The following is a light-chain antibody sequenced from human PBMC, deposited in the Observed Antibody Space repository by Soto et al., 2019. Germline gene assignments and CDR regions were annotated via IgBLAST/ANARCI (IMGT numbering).Light chain of an antibody. V-gene: IGKV1-39*01. CDR3: QQSFTTPRT. J-gene: IGKJ1*01. CDR2: AAS. CDR1: QFVSSY. Sequence: DIQMTQSPSSLSASVGDRVTITCRASQFVSSYLNWCQQKPGKAHQXLIYAASSLQSGVPPRFSGGRSGTDLTITISSLQPEDCETYYCQQSFTTPRTFGQGTKVDIK.